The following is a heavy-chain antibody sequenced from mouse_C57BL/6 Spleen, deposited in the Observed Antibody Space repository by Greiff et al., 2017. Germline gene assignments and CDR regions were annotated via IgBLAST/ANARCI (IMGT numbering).Heavy chain of an antibody. CDR3: AREGESNYFDY. CDR1: GFTFSDYY. CDR2: INYDGSST. V-gene: IGHV5-16*01. Sequence: EVKLMESEGGLVQPGSSMKLSCTASGFTFSDYYMAWVRQVPEKGLEWVANINYDGSSTYYLDSLKSRFIISRDNAKNILYLQMSSLKSEDTATYYCAREGESNYFDYWGQGTTLTVSS. J-gene: IGHJ2*01.